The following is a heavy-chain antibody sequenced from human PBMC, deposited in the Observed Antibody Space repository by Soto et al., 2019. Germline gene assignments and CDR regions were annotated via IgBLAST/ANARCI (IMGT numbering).Heavy chain of an antibody. J-gene: IGHJ3*02. V-gene: IGHV4-34*01. CDR3: ARGLGGDGWYYRRRGTRAFDI. CDR1: GGSFSGYY. Sequence: TLSLTCAVYGGSFSGYYWSWIRQPPWKGLEWIGEINHSGSTNYNPSLKSRVTISVDTSKNQFSLKLSSMTAADTAVYYCARGLGGDGWYYRRRGTRAFDIWGQGT. CDR2: INHSGST. D-gene: IGHD6-19*01.